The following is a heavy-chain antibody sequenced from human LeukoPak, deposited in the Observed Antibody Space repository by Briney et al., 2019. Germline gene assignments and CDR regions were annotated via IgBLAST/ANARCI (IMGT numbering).Heavy chain of an antibody. CDR3: ARQMLDYSNYVDYYYMDV. Sequence: GGSLRLSCAASGFTFSSYAMHWVRQAPGKGLEYVSAISSNGGSTYYANSVKGRFTISRDNSKNTLYLQMGSLRAEDMAVYYCARQMLDYSNYVDYYYMDVWGKGTTVTVSS. D-gene: IGHD4-11*01. CDR1: GFTFSSYA. V-gene: IGHV3-64*01. J-gene: IGHJ6*03. CDR2: ISSNGGST.